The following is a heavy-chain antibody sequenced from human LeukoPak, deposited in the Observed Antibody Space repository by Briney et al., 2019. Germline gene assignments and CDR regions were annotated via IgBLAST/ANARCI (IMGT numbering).Heavy chain of an antibody. J-gene: IGHJ4*02. CDR2: IWYDGSNK. CDR3: ARDSGDYYGSGNYNY. V-gene: IGHV3-33*01. D-gene: IGHD3-10*01. Sequence: GGSLRLSCVASGFTFRNRGMHWVRQAPGKGLEWVAVIWYDGSNKHYADSVKGRFTISRDNSKNTLYLQMNSLRAEDTAVYYCARDSGDYYGSGNYNYWGQGTLVTVSS. CDR1: GFTFRNRG.